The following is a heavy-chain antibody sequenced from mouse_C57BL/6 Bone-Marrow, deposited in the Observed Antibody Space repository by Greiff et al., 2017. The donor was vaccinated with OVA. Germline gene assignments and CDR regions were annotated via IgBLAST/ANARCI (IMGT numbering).Heavy chain of an antibody. Sequence: QVQLKQSGAELARPGASVKLSCKASGYTFTSYGISWVKQRTGQGLEWIGEIYPRSGNTYYNEKFKGKATLTADKSSSTAYMELRSLTSEDSAVYFCADYGSSLRFAYWGQGTLVTVSA. CDR3: ADYGSSLRFAY. D-gene: IGHD1-1*01. CDR2: IYPRSGNT. J-gene: IGHJ3*01. CDR1: GYTFTSYG. V-gene: IGHV1-81*01.